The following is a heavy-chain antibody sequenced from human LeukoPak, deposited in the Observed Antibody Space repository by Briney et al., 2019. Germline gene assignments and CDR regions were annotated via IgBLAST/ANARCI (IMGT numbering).Heavy chain of an antibody. Sequence: GGSLRLSCAASGFTFSNYNMNWVRQAPGKGLEWVSYISSSSRTIYYADSVKGRFTISRDNAKNSLYLQMNSLRAEDTAVYYCVRDYGGSSPFDYWGQGTLVTVSS. J-gene: IGHJ4*02. CDR1: GFTFSNYN. CDR3: VRDYGGSSPFDY. V-gene: IGHV3-48*04. CDR2: ISSSSRTI. D-gene: IGHD4-23*01.